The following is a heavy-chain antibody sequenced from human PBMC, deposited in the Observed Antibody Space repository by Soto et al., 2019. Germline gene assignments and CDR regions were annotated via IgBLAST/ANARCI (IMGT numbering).Heavy chain of an antibody. CDR2: IKQDGSEK. Sequence: GGSLRLSCAACGFTFSSYWMSWVRQAPGKGLEWVANIKQDGSEKYYVDSVKGRFTITRDNAKNSLYLQMISLRAEDTAVYYCARLMYDSSGLFDYWGQGTLVTVSS. CDR1: GFTFSSYW. D-gene: IGHD3-22*01. V-gene: IGHV3-7*01. J-gene: IGHJ4*02. CDR3: ARLMYDSSGLFDY.